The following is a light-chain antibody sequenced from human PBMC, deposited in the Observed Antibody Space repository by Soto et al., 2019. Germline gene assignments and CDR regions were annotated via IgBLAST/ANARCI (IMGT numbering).Light chain of an antibody. CDR2: GAS. Sequence: EIVMTQSPATLSVSPGERATLSCRASQSVSSNLAWYQQKPGQAPRHLIYGASTRATGIPARFSGSGSGTEFTLTISSLQSEDFAVYYCQQYNNWPPMAFGQGTKVEIK. CDR3: QQYNNWPPMA. J-gene: IGKJ1*01. V-gene: IGKV3-15*01. CDR1: QSVSSN.